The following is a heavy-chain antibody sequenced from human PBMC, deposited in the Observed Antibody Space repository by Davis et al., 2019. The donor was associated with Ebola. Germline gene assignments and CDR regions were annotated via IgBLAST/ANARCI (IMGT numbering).Heavy chain of an antibody. CDR3: ARDGWEDPSDYLRRGDY. V-gene: IGHV4-4*02. Sequence: SETLSLTCAVSGGSISSRNWWSWVRHPPGQGLEWTGEIYHSGATNYNPSLKGRVTISMDKSENQFSLKLTSVTAADTAVYYCARDGWEDPSDYLRRGDYWGQGVLVTVSS. CDR2: IYHSGAT. J-gene: IGHJ4*02. CDR1: GGSISSRNW. D-gene: IGHD3-22*01.